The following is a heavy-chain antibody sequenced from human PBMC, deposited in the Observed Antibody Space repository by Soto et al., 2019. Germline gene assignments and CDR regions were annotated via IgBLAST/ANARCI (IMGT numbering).Heavy chain of an antibody. Sequence: PSETLSLTCTVSGGSVSSGSYYWSWIRQPPGKGLEWIGYIYYSGSTNYNPPLKSRVTISVDTSKNQFSLKLSSVTAADTAVYYCARVGGEDTAMVPSGGFDYWGQGTLVTVSS. J-gene: IGHJ4*02. CDR1: GGSVSSGSYY. CDR2: IYYSGST. D-gene: IGHD5-18*01. CDR3: ARVGGEDTAMVPSGGFDY. V-gene: IGHV4-61*01.